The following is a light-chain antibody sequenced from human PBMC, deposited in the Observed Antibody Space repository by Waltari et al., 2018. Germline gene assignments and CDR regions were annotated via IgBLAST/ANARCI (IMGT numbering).Light chain of an antibody. V-gene: IGLV4-69*01. CDR2: INSDGSH. CDR3: QTWGTGTHRV. J-gene: IGLJ3*02. Sequence: QLVLTQSPSASASLGASVKLTCTLSSDHSSYTIEWHQQQPEKGPRFLLKINSDGSHNKADGIPDRFSASSSGAERYLTISRLQSEDEADYYCQTWGTGTHRVFGGGTKLTVL. CDR1: SDHSSYT.